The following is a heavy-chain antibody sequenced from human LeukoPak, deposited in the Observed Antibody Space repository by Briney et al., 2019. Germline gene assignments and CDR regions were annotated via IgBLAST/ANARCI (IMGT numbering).Heavy chain of an antibody. Sequence: LETLSLTCTVSGGSISSYYWSWIRQAPGKGLEWIAYISDIGSINYNPSLKSRVTISLDTSKNQFSLKLSSVTAADTAVYYCAGHHPRNTVDFWGQGTLVTVSS. CDR1: GGSISSYY. CDR3: AGHHPRNTVDF. D-gene: IGHD2-8*02. CDR2: ISDIGSI. V-gene: IGHV4-59*08. J-gene: IGHJ4*02.